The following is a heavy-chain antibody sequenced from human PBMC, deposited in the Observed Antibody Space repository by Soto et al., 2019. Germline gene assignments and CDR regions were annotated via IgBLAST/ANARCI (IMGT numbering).Heavy chain of an antibody. V-gene: IGHV2-5*02. CDR3: AHGNGWLFDY. CDR2: SYWDGND. Sequence: QITLKESGPTLVTPTQTRTLTCTFSGFSLTSTNVAVGWIRQHPGEALEWLALSYWDGNDRYRPSLLSRLTVTKNTSKNQVVFTMPNMDPVDTATYFCAHGNGWLFDYCGQGILVSVSS. D-gene: IGHD6-19*01. CDR1: GFSLTSTNVA. J-gene: IGHJ4*02.